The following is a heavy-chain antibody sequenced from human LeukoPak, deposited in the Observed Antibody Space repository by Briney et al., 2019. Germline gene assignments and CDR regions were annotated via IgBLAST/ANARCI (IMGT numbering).Heavy chain of an antibody. CDR2: ISAYNGNT. V-gene: IGHV1-18*01. CDR3: ARLRLSGSYSPLDAFDI. D-gene: IGHD3-10*01. J-gene: IGHJ3*02. CDR1: GYTFTNFG. Sequence: ASVKVSCKASGYTFTNFGTSWVRQAPGHGLEWMGWISAYNGNTNYAQKFQGRVTMTPDTSTSTGYMELRSLRSDDTAVYYCARLRLSGSYSPLDAFDIWGQGTVVTISS.